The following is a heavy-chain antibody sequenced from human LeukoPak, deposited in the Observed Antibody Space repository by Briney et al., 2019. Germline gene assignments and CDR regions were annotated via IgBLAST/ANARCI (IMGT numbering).Heavy chain of an antibody. J-gene: IGHJ4*02. V-gene: IGHV4-61*02. CDR1: GGSISSGSYY. CDR3: ARDPYSSSWYNSGTY. Sequence: SETLSLTCTVSGGSISSGSYYWSWIRQRAGKGLEWIGRIYTSGSTNYNPSLKSRVTISVDTSKNQFSLKLSSVTAADTAVYYCARDPYSSSWYNSGTYWGQGTLVTVSS. D-gene: IGHD6-13*01. CDR2: IYTSGST.